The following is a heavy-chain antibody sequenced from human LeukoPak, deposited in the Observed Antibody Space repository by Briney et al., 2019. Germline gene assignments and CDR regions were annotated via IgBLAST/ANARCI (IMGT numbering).Heavy chain of an antibody. Sequence: GGSLRLSCAASGFTFSSYGMHWVRQAPGKGLEWVAVISYDGSNKYYADSVKGRFTISRDNSKNTLYLQMNSLRAEDTAVYYCAKVLQRSFDYWGQGTLATVSS. CDR1: GFTFSSYG. CDR3: AKVLQRSFDY. J-gene: IGHJ4*02. CDR2: ISYDGSNK. V-gene: IGHV3-30*18.